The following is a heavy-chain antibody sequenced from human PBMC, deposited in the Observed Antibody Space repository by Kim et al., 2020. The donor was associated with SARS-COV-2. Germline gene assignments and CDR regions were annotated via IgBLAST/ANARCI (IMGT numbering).Heavy chain of an antibody. CDR2: ISYDGSAK. D-gene: IGHD3-3*01. CDR3: AKEYDDSRYYITVDF. J-gene: IGHJ4*02. Sequence: GGSLRLSCAASGFIFSNYGMHWVRQAPGKGLEWVAVISYDGSAKYYADSVKGRFTISRDNSKNTLYLQMNSLRAEDTAVYYCAKEYDDSRYYITVDFWGQGTLVTVSS. CDR1: GFIFSNYG. V-gene: IGHV3-30*18.